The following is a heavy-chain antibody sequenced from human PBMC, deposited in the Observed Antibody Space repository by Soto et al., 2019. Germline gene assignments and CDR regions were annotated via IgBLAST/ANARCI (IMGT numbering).Heavy chain of an antibody. CDR3: AKDSLDCSSTSCYDASYYYGMDV. CDR1: VFTFDDYT. D-gene: IGHD2-2*01. Sequence: PGGSLRLSCAASVFTFDDYTMHWVRQAPGKGLEWVSLISWDGGSTYYADSVKGRFTISRDNSKNSLYLQMNSLRTEDTALYYCAKDSLDCSSTSCYDASYYYGMDVWGQGTTVTVSS. J-gene: IGHJ6*02. CDR2: ISWDGGST. V-gene: IGHV3-43*01.